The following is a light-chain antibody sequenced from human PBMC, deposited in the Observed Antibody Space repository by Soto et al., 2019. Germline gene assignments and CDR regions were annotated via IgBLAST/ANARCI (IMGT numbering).Light chain of an antibody. Sequence: QAVVTQPPSVSAAPGQKVTISCSGSSSNIGSNYVAWYQQLPGTAPKLLIYDNIKRPSGIPDRFSGSKSGTSATLDITGLQTGDEADYYCGTWDSSLSAVLFGGGTKVTVL. CDR3: GTWDSSLSAVL. CDR2: DNI. V-gene: IGLV1-51*01. J-gene: IGLJ2*01. CDR1: SSNIGSNY.